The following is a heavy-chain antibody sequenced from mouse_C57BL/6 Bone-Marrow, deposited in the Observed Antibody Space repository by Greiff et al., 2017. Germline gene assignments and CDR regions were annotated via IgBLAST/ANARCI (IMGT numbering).Heavy chain of an antibody. CDR1: GYTFTSYT. CDR2: INPSSGYT. J-gene: IGHJ3*01. D-gene: IGHD1-1*01. V-gene: IGHV1-4*01. Sequence: QVQLQQSGAELARPGASVKMSCKASGYTFTSYTMHWVKQRPGQGLEWIGYINPSSGYTKYNQKFKDKATLTADKSSSTAYMQLSSLTSEDSAVYYCAKYPYYYGSSDDAWFAYWGQGTLVTVSA. CDR3: AKYPYYYGSSDDAWFAY.